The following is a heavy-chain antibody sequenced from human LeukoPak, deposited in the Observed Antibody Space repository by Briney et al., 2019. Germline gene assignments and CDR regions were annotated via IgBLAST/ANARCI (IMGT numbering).Heavy chain of an antibody. CDR2: ISWNSGSI. CDR1: GFTFDDYA. CDR3: AKDGYSSSWSRYFDY. J-gene: IGHJ4*02. D-gene: IGHD6-13*01. Sequence: PGRSLRLSCAASGFTFDDYAMPWVRQAPGKGLEWVSGISWNSGSIGYADSVKGRFTISRDNAKNSLYLQMNSLRAEDTALYYCAKDGYSSSWSRYFDYWGQGTLVTVSS. V-gene: IGHV3-9*01.